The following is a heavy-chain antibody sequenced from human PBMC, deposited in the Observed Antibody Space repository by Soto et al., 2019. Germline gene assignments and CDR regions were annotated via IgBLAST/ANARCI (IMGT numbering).Heavy chain of an antibody. CDR3: ARVPHYYDSSGYFGWDAFDI. J-gene: IGHJ3*02. CDR2: IIPIFGTA. CDR1: GGTFSSYS. V-gene: IGHV1-69*13. Sequence: SVKVSCKASGGTFSSYSVSWVRQAPGQGLEWMGGIIPIFGTANYAQKFQGRVTITADESTSTAYMELSSLRSEDTAVYYCARVPHYYDSSGYFGWDAFDIWGQGTMVTVSS. D-gene: IGHD3-22*01.